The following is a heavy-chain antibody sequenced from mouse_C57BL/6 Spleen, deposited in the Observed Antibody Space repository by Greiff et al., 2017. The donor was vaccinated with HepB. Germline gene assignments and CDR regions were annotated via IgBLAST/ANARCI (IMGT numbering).Heavy chain of an antibody. V-gene: IGHV1-82*01. CDR1: GYAFSSSW. CDR3: ARWVLDY. Sequence: VQRVESGPELVKPGASVKISCKASGYAFSSSWMNWVKQRPGKGLEWIGRIYPGDGDTNYNGKFKGKATLTADKSSSTAYMQLSSLTSEDSAVYFCARWVLDYWGQGTTLTVSS. CDR2: IYPGDGDT. J-gene: IGHJ2*01.